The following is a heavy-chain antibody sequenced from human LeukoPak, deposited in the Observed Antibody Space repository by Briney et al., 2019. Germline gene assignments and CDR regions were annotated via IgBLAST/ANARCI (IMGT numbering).Heavy chain of an antibody. CDR2: ISYDGSNK. V-gene: IGHV3-30*04. D-gene: IGHD4-11*01. CDR3: ARDGYDYSNWGYFDY. CDR1: GFTFSKYA. Sequence: GGSLRLSCAASGFTFSKYAMHWVRQAPGKGLEWVAVISYDGSNKYYADSVKGRFTISRDNSKNTLYVQMNSLRAEDTAVYYCARDGYDYSNWGYFDYWGQGTLVTVSS. J-gene: IGHJ4*02.